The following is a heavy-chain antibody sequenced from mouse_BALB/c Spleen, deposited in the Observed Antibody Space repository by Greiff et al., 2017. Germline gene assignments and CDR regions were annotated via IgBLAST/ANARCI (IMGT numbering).Heavy chain of an antibody. CDR3: TRDRDYYGYLYAMDY. D-gene: IGHD2-2*01. CDR1: GFTFSSYT. Sequence: EVKVVESGGGLVKPGGSLKLSCAASGFTFSSYTMSWVRQTPEKRLEWVATISSGGSYTYYPDSVKGRFTISRDNAKNTLYLQMSSLKSEDTAMYYCTRDRDYYGYLYAMDYWGQGTSVTVSS. V-gene: IGHV5-6-4*01. CDR2: ISSGGSYT. J-gene: IGHJ4*01.